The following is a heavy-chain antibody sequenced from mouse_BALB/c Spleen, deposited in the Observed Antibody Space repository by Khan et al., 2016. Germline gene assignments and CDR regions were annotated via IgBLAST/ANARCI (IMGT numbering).Heavy chain of an antibody. V-gene: IGHV2-5-1*01. CDR1: GFSLTSYG. CDR2: IWRGGST. CDR3: ATAWDGAMDY. D-gene: IGHD4-1*01. J-gene: IGHJ4*01. Sequence: QVQLKQSGPSLVQPSQSLSITCTVSGFSLTSYGVHWVRQSPGKGLEWRGVIWRGGSTDYNAAFMSRLSNNKDNSKSQVFFKMNSLQADDTAIYYCATAWDGAMDYWGQGTSVTVSS.